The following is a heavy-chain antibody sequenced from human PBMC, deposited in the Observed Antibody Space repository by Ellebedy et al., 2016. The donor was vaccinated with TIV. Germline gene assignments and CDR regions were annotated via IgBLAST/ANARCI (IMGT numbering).Heavy chain of an antibody. CDR1: GFAVSSDY. J-gene: IGHJ4*02. Sequence: PGGSLRLSCATSGFAVSSDYMTWVRQAPGKGLEWVSVVYDNGVTGYADSVRGRFTISRDTSKNTVYLQMNRLRSEDSAVYYCARGGCSGGSCFTIDYWGQGTVVTVSS. D-gene: IGHD2-15*01. CDR2: VYDNGVT. V-gene: IGHV3-53*01. CDR3: ARGGCSGGSCFTIDY.